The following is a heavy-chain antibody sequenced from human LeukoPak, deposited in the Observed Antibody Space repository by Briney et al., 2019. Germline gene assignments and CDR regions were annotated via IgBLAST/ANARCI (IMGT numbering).Heavy chain of an antibody. D-gene: IGHD3-22*01. CDR3: TRRRYYDPVGLDF. CDR1: GDSLSGYW. Sequence: SETLSLTCSVSGDSLSGYWWTWIRQPPGKGLEWIGIIYYTGSTNYNPSLKRRVTLSADTSKNQFSLKLTSVTAADTAVYYCTRRRYYDPVGLDFWGRGTLVTVSS. J-gene: IGHJ4*02. CDR2: IYYTGST. V-gene: IGHV4-59*12.